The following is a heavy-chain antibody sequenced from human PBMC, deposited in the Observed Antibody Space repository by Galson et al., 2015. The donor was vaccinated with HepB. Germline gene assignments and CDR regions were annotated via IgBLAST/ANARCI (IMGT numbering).Heavy chain of an antibody. D-gene: IGHD5/OR15-5a*01. CDR2: INPGGST. V-gene: IGHV4-34*01. Sequence: TLSLTCAVYGGSFSGYYWSWIRQPPGKGLEWIGEINPGGSTNYNPSLRSRVTISVDTSKNQFSLKVSSVTAADTAVYYCARVSTTTGVDPWGQGTLVTVSS. J-gene: IGHJ5*02. CDR1: GGSFSGYY. CDR3: ARVSTTTGVDP.